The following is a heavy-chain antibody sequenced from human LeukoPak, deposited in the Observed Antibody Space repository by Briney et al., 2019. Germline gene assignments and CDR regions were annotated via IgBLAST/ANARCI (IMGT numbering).Heavy chain of an antibody. CDR2: IYSGGST. D-gene: IGHD2-2*03. J-gene: IGHJ4*02. Sequence: GGSLRLSCAASGFTVSSNYMSWVRQAPGKGLEWVSVIYSGGSTYYADSVKGRFTISRDNSKNTLYLQMNSLRAEDTAVYYCASGYCSSTSCPPFDYWGQGTLVTVSS. CDR1: GFTVSSNY. V-gene: IGHV3-66*01. CDR3: ASGYCSSTSCPPFDY.